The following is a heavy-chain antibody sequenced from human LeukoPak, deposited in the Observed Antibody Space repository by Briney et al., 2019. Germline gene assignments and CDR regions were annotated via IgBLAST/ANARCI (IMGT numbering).Heavy chain of an antibody. V-gene: IGHV4-34*01. CDR2: INHSGST. J-gene: IGHJ4*02. Sequence: GSLRLSCAASGFTFSDYYMSWIRQAPGKGLEWIGEINHSGSTNYNPSLKSRVTISVDTSKNQFSLKLSSVTAADTAVYYCARGQRLLWFGELLRGNFDYWGQGTLVTVSS. D-gene: IGHD3-10*01. CDR1: GFTFSDYY. CDR3: ARGQRLLWFGELLRGNFDY.